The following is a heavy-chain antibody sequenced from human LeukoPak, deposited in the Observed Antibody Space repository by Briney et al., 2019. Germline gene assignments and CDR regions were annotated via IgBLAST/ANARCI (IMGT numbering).Heavy chain of an antibody. CDR3: AREKSIAARLRGFDY. J-gene: IGHJ4*02. CDR1: GFTFDDYG. V-gene: IGHV3-20*04. CDR2: INWNGGST. Sequence: GGSLRLSCAASGFTFDDYGMSWVRQAPGKGLEWVSGINWNGGSTGYADSVKGRFTISRDNAKNSLYLQMNSLRAEDTALYYCAREKSIAARLRGFDYWGRGTLVTVSS. D-gene: IGHD6-6*01.